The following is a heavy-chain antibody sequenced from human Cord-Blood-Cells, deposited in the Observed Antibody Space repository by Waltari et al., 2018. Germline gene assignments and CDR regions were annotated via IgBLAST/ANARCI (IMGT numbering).Heavy chain of an antibody. Sequence: EVQLVESGGGLIQPGGSLRLSCAAAGFTVSSNYTSRVRQAPGKGLEWVSVIYSGGSTYYADSVKGRFTISRDNSKNTLYLQMNSLRAEDTAVYYCARVDGDYTFDYWGQGTLVTVSS. V-gene: IGHV3-53*01. CDR2: IYSGGST. CDR3: ARVDGDYTFDY. J-gene: IGHJ4*02. CDR1: GFTVSSNY. D-gene: IGHD4-17*01.